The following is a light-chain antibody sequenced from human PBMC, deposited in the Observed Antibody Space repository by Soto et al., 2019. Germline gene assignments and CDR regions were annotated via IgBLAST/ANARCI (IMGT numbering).Light chain of an antibody. Sequence: DIEMTQSPSSLSASVGDRDTITCRASQSFSSNLDWFQQKPGEAPRLLIYGASSMATGIASRFSGSGSGTDYTLTIGSLQRDVLATYYSHQYNDVPRTLGPGNKLDI. CDR1: QSFSSN. CDR3: HQYNDVPRT. V-gene: IGKV1-33*01. J-gene: IGKJ3*01. CDR2: GAS.